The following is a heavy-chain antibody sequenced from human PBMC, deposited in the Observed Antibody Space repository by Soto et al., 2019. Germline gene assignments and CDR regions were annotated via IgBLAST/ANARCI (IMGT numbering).Heavy chain of an antibody. CDR1: GFTFSSCA. V-gene: IGHV3-23*01. CDR2: ISDRGGSR. CDR3: AKDPQFRYYFDY. Sequence: PGGSLRLSCAASGFTFSSCAMSWLRQAPGKGLEWVSAISDRGGSRYYADSVKGRFTISRDNSKNTLYLQMNSLRAEDTAVYYCAKDPQFRYYFDYWGQGTLVTVSS. J-gene: IGHJ4*02.